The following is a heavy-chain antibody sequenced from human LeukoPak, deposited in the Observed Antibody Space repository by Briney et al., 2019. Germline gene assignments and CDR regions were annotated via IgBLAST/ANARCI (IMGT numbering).Heavy chain of an antibody. J-gene: IGHJ3*02. CDR3: ARVVVIAPYDAFXI. CDR1: GFTFSSYS. V-gene: IGHV3-21*01. CDR2: ISSSSSYI. D-gene: IGHD2-21*01. Sequence: PGGSLRLSCAASGFTFSSYSMNWVRQAPGKGLEWVSSISSSSSYIYYADSVKGRFTISRDNAKNSLYLQMNSLRAEDTAVYYCARVVVIAPYDAFXIWGQXTMVTV.